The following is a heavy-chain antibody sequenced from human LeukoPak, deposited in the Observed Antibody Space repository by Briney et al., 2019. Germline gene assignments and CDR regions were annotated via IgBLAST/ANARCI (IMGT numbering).Heavy chain of an antibody. CDR1: GFTFSSYW. CDR3: AREANPDYAFDI. D-gene: IGHD4/OR15-4a*01. CDR2: IKQDGSEK. J-gene: IGHJ3*02. V-gene: IGHV3-7*01. Sequence: GRSLRLSCAVSGFTFSSYWMSWVRQAPGRGLEWVANIKQDGSEKYYVDSVKGRFTISRDNAKNSLYLQMNSLRAEDTAVYYCAREANPDYAFDIWGQGTMVTVSS.